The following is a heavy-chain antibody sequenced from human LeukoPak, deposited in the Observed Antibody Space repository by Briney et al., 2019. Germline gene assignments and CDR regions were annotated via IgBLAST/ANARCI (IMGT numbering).Heavy chain of an antibody. Sequence: GGSLRLSCAASGFTFSSYGVHWVRQAPGKGPEWVAFIRYDGSNEYYADSVKGGFTISRDNTKNTLYLKMNSLRDEDTAVYYCATDTSYCSRTSCYILHFDYWGQGTLVTVSS. CDR2: IRYDGSNE. D-gene: IGHD2-2*02. V-gene: IGHV3-30*02. CDR3: ATDTSYCSRTSCYILHFDY. CDR1: GFTFSSYG. J-gene: IGHJ4*02.